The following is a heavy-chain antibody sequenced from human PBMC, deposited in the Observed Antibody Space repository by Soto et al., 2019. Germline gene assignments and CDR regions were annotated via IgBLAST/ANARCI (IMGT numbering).Heavy chain of an antibody. J-gene: IGHJ4*02. CDR3: ARLVVVPLPPAGGLDY. CDR2: IYYSGST. D-gene: IGHD2-2*01. Sequence: SETLSLTCTVSGGSISSGGYYWSWIRQHPGKGLEWIGYIYYSGSTYYNPSLKSRVTISVDTSKNQFSLKLSSVTAADTAVYYCARLVVVPLPPAGGLDYWSQGTLVTGSS. V-gene: IGHV4-31*03. CDR1: GGSISSGGYY.